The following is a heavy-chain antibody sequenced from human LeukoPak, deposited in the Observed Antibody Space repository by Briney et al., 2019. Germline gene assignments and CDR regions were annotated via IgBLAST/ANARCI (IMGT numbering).Heavy chain of an antibody. CDR3: ARGGYCSSTSCSNWFDP. CDR1: GGTFSSYA. CDR2: IIPIFGTA. Sequence: SVKVPCKASGGTFSSYAISWVRQAPGQGLEWMGGIIPIFGTANYAQKFQGRVTITADESTSTAYMELSSLRSEDTAVYYCARGGYCSSTSCSNWFDPWGQGTLVTVSS. V-gene: IGHV1-69*01. J-gene: IGHJ5*02. D-gene: IGHD2-2*01.